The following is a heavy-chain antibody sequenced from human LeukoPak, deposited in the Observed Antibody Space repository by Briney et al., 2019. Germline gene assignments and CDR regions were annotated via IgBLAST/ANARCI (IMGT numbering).Heavy chain of an antibody. CDR3: AKGVGYYDFWSGYAPYYMDV. CDR1: GGSISSGGYY. D-gene: IGHD3-3*01. V-gene: IGHV4-31*03. Sequence: SQTLSLTCTVSGGSISSGGYYWSWIRQHPGKGLEWIGYIYYSGSTYYNPSLKSRVTISVDTSKNQFSLKLSSVTAADTAVYYCAKGVGYYDFWSGYAPYYMDVWGKGTTVTVSS. CDR2: IYYSGST. J-gene: IGHJ6*03.